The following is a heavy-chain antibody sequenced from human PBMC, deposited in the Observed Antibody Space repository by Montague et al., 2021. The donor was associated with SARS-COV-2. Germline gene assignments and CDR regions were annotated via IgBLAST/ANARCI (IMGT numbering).Heavy chain of an antibody. CDR3: ARGCSGGSCYPNPFST. CDR1: GGSISSGSYY. J-gene: IGHJ5*02. V-gene: IGHV4-61*02. CDR2: IYTSGST. Sequence: TLSLTCTVSGGSISSGSYYWSWIRQPAGKGLEWIGRIYTSGSTNYNPSLKSRVTISVDTSKNQFSLKLCSVTAADTAVYYCARGCSGGSCYPNPFSTWGQGTLVTVSS. D-gene: IGHD2-15*01.